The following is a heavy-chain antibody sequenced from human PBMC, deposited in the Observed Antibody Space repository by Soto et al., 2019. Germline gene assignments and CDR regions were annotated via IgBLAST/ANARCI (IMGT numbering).Heavy chain of an antibody. CDR3: ARFGPTFTRMYYYYYMDV. D-gene: IGHD3-16*01. CDR2: IYYSGST. Sequence: PSETLSLTCTVSGGSISSYYWSWIRQPPGKGLEWIGYIYYSGSTNYSPSLKSRVTISVDTSKNQFSLKLSSVTAADTAVYYCARFGPTFTRMYYYYYMDVWGKGTTVTVSS. CDR1: GGSISSYY. V-gene: IGHV4-59*08. J-gene: IGHJ6*03.